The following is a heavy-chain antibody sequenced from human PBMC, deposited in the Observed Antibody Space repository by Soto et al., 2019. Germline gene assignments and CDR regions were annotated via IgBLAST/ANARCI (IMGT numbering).Heavy chain of an antibody. CDR3: ARLNPCAWGGSCYSDPEYYFDY. Sequence: SQTLSLTCTVSGGSISSYYWSWIRQPPGKGLEWIGYIYYSGSTNYNPSLKSRVTISVDTSKNQFSLKLSSVTAADTAVYYCARLNPCAWGGSCYSDPEYYFDYWGQGTLVTVSS. V-gene: IGHV4-59*08. J-gene: IGHJ4*02. CDR2: IYYSGST. D-gene: IGHD2-15*01. CDR1: GGSISSYY.